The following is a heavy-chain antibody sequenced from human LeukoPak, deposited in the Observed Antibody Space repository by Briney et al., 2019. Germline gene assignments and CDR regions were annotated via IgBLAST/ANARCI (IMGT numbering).Heavy chain of an antibody. CDR2: IYDRGST. D-gene: IGHD2-2*01. CDR1: GGSISSYY. Sequence: SETLSLTCTVWGGSISSYYGSWIGQPPGEGREGIGYIYDRGSTNYNPSLKSRVTISVDTSKNQFSLKLSSVTAADTAVCYCARGNIVVVPADMGLGGGYMDVWGKGTTVTISS. J-gene: IGHJ6*03. CDR3: ARGNIVVVPADMGLGGGYMDV. V-gene: IGHV4-59*13.